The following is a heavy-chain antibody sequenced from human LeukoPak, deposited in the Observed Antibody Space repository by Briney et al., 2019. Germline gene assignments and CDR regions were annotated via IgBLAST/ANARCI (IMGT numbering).Heavy chain of an antibody. CDR1: GGSISGYY. V-gene: IGHV4-59*01. CDR3: ARGDTAMVL. CDR2: IYYGGTT. Sequence: KPSETLSLTCTVSGGSISGYYWSWIRQPPGKGLEWIGYIYYGGTTNYNPSLKSRVTISVDTSKNHLSLKLGSVTAADTAVYYCARGDTAMVLWGQGTLVTVSS. J-gene: IGHJ4*02. D-gene: IGHD5-18*01.